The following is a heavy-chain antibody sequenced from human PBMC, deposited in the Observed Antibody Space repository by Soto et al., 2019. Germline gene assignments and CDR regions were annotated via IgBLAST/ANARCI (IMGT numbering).Heavy chain of an antibody. D-gene: IGHD3-9*01. Sequence: PSETLSLTCTVSGGSVSSGSYYWSWIRQPPGKGLEWIGYIYYSGSTNYNPSLKSRVTISVDTSKNQFSLKVSSVTAADTAVYFCARGGDILTGYHYLDYWGQGTLVTVSS. CDR3: ARGGDILTGYHYLDY. V-gene: IGHV4-61*01. J-gene: IGHJ4*02. CDR2: IYYSGST. CDR1: GGSVSSGSYY.